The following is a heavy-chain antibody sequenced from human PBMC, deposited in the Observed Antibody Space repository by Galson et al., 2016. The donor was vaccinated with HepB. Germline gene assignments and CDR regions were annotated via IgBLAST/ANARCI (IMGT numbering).Heavy chain of an antibody. CDR2: IWYAGSDK. CDR1: GFSFSDYG. Sequence: SLRLSCAASGFSFSDYGMHWVRQAPGKGLEWVAVIWYAGSDKYYADSVKGRFTISRDNSKNTLYLQISGLRDEDTAIYYCARSRELYCYGGSCYSIDYWGQGTLVAVSS. D-gene: IGHD2-15*01. V-gene: IGHV3-33*01. J-gene: IGHJ4*02. CDR3: ARSRELYCYGGSCYSIDY.